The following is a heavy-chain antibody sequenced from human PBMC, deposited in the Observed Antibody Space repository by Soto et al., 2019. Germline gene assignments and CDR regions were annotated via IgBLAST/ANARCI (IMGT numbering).Heavy chain of an antibody. J-gene: IGHJ4*02. CDR3: ARGRGPPSPLDY. CDR1: GYTFTGYY. CDR2: ISAHNGNT. D-gene: IGHD2-15*01. V-gene: IGHV1-18*04. Sequence: GASVKVSCKASGYTFTGYYMHWVRQAPGQGLEWMGWISAHNGNTNYAQKLQGRVTMTTDTSTSTAYMELRSLRSDDTAMYYCARGRGPPSPLDYWGQGTLVTVSS.